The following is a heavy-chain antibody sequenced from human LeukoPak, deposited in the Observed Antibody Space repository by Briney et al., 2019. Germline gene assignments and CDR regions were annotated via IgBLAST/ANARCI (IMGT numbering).Heavy chain of an antibody. Sequence: GGSLRLSCAAPGFTFSSYAMSWVRQSPGKGLEWVSTISGSGGSTYYSDSVKGRFTISRDNSENTLYLQMKSLRAEDTAVYYCARGDGYNFFDYWGQGTLVTVT. CDR3: ARGDGYNFFDY. D-gene: IGHD5-24*01. CDR2: ISGSGGST. CDR1: GFTFSSYA. J-gene: IGHJ4*02. V-gene: IGHV3-23*01.